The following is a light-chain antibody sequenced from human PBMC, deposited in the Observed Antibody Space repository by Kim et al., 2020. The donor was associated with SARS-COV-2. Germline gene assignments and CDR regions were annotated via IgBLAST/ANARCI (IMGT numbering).Light chain of an antibody. V-gene: IGKV3-20*01. CDR3: QQYGSSPAT. CDR2: GAS. CDR1: QTVTSNY. J-gene: IGKJ1*01. Sequence: PPGERATLSCRASQTVTSNYLAWYQQKPGPAPRLLIYGASSRATGIPDRFSGSGSGTDFTLTISRLEPEDFAVYYCQQYGSSPATFGQGTKVDIK.